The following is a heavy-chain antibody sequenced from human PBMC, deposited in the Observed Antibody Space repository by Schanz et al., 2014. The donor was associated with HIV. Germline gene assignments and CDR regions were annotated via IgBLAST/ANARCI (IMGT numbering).Heavy chain of an antibody. Sequence: EVQLLESGGGLVQPGGSLRLSCAASGFTFSSYAVTWVRQAPGKGLDWVSTISGSDGDTYYADSVKGRFTISRDNSRNALYLHMNSLRADDTAIYYCVKAYSSGFSGAGSWGQGALVTVSS. CDR1: GFTFSSYA. CDR3: VKAYSSGFSGAGS. V-gene: IGHV3-23*01. CDR2: ISGSDGDT. D-gene: IGHD5-18*01. J-gene: IGHJ5*02.